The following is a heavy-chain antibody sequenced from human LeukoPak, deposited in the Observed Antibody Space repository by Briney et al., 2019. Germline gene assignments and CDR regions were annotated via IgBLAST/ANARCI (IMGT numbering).Heavy chain of an antibody. CDR1: GGTFSSYA. CDR2: IIPIFGTA. CDR3: AREKKEQQLASDAFDI. J-gene: IGHJ3*02. D-gene: IGHD6-13*01. Sequence: ASVKVSCKASGGTFSSYAISWVRQAPGQGLEWMGGIIPIFGTANYAQKFQGRVTITADESTSTAYMELRSLRSEDTAVYYCAREKKEQQLASDAFDIWGQGTMVTVSS. V-gene: IGHV1-69*01.